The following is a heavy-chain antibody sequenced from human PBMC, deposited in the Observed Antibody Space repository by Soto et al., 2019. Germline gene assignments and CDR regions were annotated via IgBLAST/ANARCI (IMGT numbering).Heavy chain of an antibody. CDR3: AREYSSGWSGY. D-gene: IGHD6-19*01. CDR2: IVPLLGTA. J-gene: IGHJ4*02. CDR1: GGTFSTSG. Sequence: QVHLVQSGAEVQKPGSSVKVSCKASGGTFSTSGISWVRQAPGQGLEWVERIVPLLGTANYAQRFQGRVTITADESTSTAYMELSSLRSEDTAVYYCAREYSSGWSGYWGQGTLVAVSS. V-gene: IGHV1-69*01.